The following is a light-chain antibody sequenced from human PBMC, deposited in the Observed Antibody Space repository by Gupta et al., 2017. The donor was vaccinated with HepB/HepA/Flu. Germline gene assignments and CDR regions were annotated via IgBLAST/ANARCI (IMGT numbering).Light chain of an antibody. CDR2: KAS. V-gene: IGKV1-5*03. Sequence: DIQMTQSPSTLSASVGDRVTITCRASQSISSWLAWYQQKPGKAPKLLIYKASSLESGVPSRFSGSGSGTEFTLTISSLQPDDFATYYCQQYKSYSPRTFGQGTKVEIK. CDR1: QSISSW. J-gene: IGKJ1*01. CDR3: QQYKSYSPRT.